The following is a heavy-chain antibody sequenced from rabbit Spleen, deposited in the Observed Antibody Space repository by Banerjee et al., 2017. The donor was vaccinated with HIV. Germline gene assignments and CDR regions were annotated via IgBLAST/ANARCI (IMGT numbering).Heavy chain of an antibody. J-gene: IGHJ6*01. CDR2: IDPIFGNT. CDR3: ARNLENYAGSSYLDL. D-gene: IGHD8-1*01. V-gene: IGHV1S43*01. CDR1: GFTLSSYY. Sequence: QEQLKESGGGLVQPGGSLKLSCKASGFTLSSYYMCWVRQPLGKGLEWIGYIDPIFGNTYYASWVNGRFTISRSTSLNTVDLKMTSLTAADTATYFCARNLENYAGSSYLDLWGQGTLVTVS.